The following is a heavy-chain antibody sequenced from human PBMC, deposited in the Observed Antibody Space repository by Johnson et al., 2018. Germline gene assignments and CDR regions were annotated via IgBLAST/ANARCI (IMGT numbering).Heavy chain of an antibody. V-gene: IGHV3-30-3*01. J-gene: IGHJ3*02. CDR3: AARDI. CDR2: ISYDGSNK. CDR1: GFTFSSYA. Sequence: QVQLVESGGGVVQPGRSLRLSCAASGFTFSSYAMHWVRQAPGKGLEWVAVISYDGSNKYYADSVKGRFTISRDNSKNTLYLQMNSLRAEDTAVYYCAARDIWGQGTMVTVSS.